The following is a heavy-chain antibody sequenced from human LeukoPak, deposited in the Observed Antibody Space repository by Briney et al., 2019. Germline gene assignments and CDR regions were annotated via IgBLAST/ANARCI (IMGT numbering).Heavy chain of an antibody. CDR2: INWNGGST. J-gene: IGHJ4*02. CDR1: GFTFDDYG. V-gene: IGHV3-20*04. D-gene: IGHD1-26*01. Sequence: GGSLRLSCAASGFTFDDYGMSWVRQAPGKGLEWVSGINWNGGSTGYADSVKGRFTISRDNAKNSLYLQMNSLRAEDTAVYYCARVPSIVGATIGYFDYWGQGTLVTVSS. CDR3: ARVPSIVGATIGYFDY.